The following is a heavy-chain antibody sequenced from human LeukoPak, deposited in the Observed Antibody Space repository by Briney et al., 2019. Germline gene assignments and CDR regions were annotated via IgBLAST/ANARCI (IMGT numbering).Heavy chain of an antibody. CDR1: GGSFSGYY. D-gene: IGHD3-3*01. J-gene: IGHJ4*02. CDR2: INHSGST. V-gene: IGHV4-34*01. Sequence: SETLSLTCAVYGGSFSGYYWSWIRQPPGKGLEWIGEINHSGSTNYNPSLKSRVTISVDTSKNQFSLKLSSVTAADTAVYYCAREASLRFLEWLPAPTYYFDYWGQGTLVTVSS. CDR3: AREASLRFLEWLPAPTYYFDY.